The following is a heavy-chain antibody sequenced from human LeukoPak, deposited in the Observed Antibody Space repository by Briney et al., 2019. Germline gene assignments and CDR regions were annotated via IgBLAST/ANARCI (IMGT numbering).Heavy chain of an antibody. CDR1: GFTFSSYA. CDR2: ISGSGGST. D-gene: IGHD3-22*01. CDR3: AKDVYYYDSSGYYPPHD. Sequence: PGGSLRLSCAASGFTFSSYAMSWVRQAPGKGLEWVSAISGSGGSTYYADSVKGRFTISRDNSKNTLYPQMNSLRAEDTAVYYCAKDVYYYDSSGYYPPHDWGQGTLVAVSS. J-gene: IGHJ4*02. V-gene: IGHV3-23*01.